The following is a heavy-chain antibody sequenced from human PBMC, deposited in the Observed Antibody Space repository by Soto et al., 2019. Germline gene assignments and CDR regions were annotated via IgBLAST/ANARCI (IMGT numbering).Heavy chain of an antibody. CDR2: IYYSGST. J-gene: IGHJ6*02. CDR3: ARIRGSWYPLYYYYGMDV. D-gene: IGHD6-13*01. Sequence: SETLSLTCTVSGGSISSSSYYWGWIRQPPGKGLEWIGSIYYSGSTYYNPSLKSRVTISVDTSKNQFSLKLSSVTAADTAVYYCARIRGSWYPLYYYYGMDVWGQGTTVIVSS. CDR1: GGSISSSSYY. V-gene: IGHV4-39*01.